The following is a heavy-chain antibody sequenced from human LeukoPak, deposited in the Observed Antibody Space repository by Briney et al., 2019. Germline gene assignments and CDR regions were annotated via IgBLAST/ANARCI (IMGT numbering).Heavy chain of an antibody. CDR1: GYTFTAYY. CDR3: ARNRGQPDAFDI. D-gene: IGHD1-14*01. Sequence: ASVKVSCKASGYTFTAYYIHWVRQAPGQGLEWMGWINPNSGGTDYAQNFQGRVTMTRDSSISTAYMELSSLRSEDTAVYYCARNRGQPDAFDIWGQGTMVTVSS. V-gene: IGHV1-2*02. J-gene: IGHJ3*02. CDR2: INPNSGGT.